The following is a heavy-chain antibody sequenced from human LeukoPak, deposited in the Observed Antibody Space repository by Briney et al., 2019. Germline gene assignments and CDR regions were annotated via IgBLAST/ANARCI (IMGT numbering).Heavy chain of an antibody. V-gene: IGHV4-4*07. CDR2: IHASGGT. Sequence: PSETLSLTCTVSGGSISSYYWSWIRQPAGQGLEWIGRIHASGGTNYNPSLKSRLTISVDKSKNQFSLRLSSVTAAATAVYYCATSVGYCSSASCSVNWFDPWGQGTLVTVSS. CDR3: ATSVGYCSSASCSVNWFDP. J-gene: IGHJ5*02. CDR1: GGSISSYY. D-gene: IGHD2-2*01.